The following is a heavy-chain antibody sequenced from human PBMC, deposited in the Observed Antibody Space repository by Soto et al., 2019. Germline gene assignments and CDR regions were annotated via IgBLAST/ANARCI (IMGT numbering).Heavy chain of an antibody. CDR1: GGSISSSSYY. J-gene: IGHJ3*02. CDR2: IYYSGST. Sequence: SETLSLTCTVSGGSISSSSYYWGWIRQPPGKGLEWIGSIYYSGSTCYNPSLKSRVTISVDTSKNQFSLKLSSVTAADTAVYYCARGVGLDDAFDIWGQGTMVTVSS. D-gene: IGHD3-16*01. CDR3: ARGVGLDDAFDI. V-gene: IGHV4-39*07.